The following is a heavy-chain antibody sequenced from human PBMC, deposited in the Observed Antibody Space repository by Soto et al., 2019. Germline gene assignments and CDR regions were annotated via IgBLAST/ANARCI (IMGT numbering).Heavy chain of an antibody. D-gene: IGHD4-17*01. J-gene: IGHJ4*02. CDR3: GAQYYGAKGYYFET. CDR1: SGSISSSSSY. Sequence: QLQLQESGPGLVKPSETLSLTCTVSSGSISSSSSYWGWIRQPPGKGLEWIGSIYYSGNTYYNPSLKSRVTMSIDSSKTQFSLKLNSVTTADTAVYYCGAQYYGAKGYYFETWGQGTLVTVSS. CDR2: IYYSGNT. V-gene: IGHV4-39*01.